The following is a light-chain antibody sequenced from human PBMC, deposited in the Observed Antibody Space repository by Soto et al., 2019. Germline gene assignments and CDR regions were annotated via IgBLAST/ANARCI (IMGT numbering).Light chain of an antibody. CDR3: SSYTSSGTYV. Sequence: QSVLTQPASVSGSPGQSITISCTGTSSDVGGYNYVSWYQQHPGKAPKLMIYDVSNRPSGVSNRFSGSKSGNTASLTISGLQAEDEADYSCSSYTSSGTYVFGTGTKVTVL. J-gene: IGLJ1*01. V-gene: IGLV2-14*01. CDR1: SSDVGGYNY. CDR2: DVS.